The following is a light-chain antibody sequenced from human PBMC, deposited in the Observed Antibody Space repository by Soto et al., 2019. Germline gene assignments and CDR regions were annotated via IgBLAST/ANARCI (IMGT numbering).Light chain of an antibody. J-gene: IGLJ6*01. CDR3: KSYAGSNTDV. V-gene: IGLV2-8*01. CDR2: EVV. Sequence: QSALTQPPSASGSPGQSVTISCTGTKNDIGGYDFVSWYQHHPGKAPRLIIYEVVQRPSGVPDRFSGSKSGNTASLTVSGLQAADEADYFCKSYAGSNTDVFGSGTKLTVL. CDR1: KNDIGGYDF.